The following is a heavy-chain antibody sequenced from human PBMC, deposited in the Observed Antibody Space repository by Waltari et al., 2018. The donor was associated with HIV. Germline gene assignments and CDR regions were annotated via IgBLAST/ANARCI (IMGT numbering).Heavy chain of an antibody. CDR1: GGTFSSHA. Sequence: QVQLVQSGAEVKKPGSSVKVSCKASGGTFSSHAISWVREAPGQGLEWMRGIIPIFGTANYAQKFQGRVTITADESTSTAYMELSSLRSEDTAVYYCARGSWDYVWGSYQTIRYFDYWGQGTLVTVSS. J-gene: IGHJ4*02. CDR3: ARGSWDYVWGSYQTIRYFDY. V-gene: IGHV1-69*01. CDR2: IIPIFGTA. D-gene: IGHD3-16*02.